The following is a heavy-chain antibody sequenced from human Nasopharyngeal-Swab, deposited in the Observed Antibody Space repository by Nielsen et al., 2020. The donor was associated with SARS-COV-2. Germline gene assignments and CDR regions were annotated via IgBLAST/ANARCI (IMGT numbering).Heavy chain of an antibody. V-gene: IGHV4-30-4*01. CDR2: ISYSGVT. D-gene: IGHD4-17*01. CDR1: GGSISSDGLY. CDR3: ATRLRSSYYFDS. Sequence: SCAVSGGSISSDGLYWSWIRQPPGQGLEWIGYISYSGVTYSNPSLKSRLTISLDTSKSQFSLSLNSVTAADTAVYFCATRLRSSYYFDSWGQGTLVTVSS. J-gene: IGHJ4*02.